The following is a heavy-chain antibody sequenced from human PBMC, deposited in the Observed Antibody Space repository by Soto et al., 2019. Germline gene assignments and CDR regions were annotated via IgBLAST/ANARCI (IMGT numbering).Heavy chain of an antibody. CDR3: ARALRQWLADAFDI. CDR1: GFTFSSYS. CDR2: ISTTSDIK. V-gene: IGHV3-48*02. Sequence: EVQLVESGGGLVQPGGSLRLSCAASGFTFSSYSMNWVRQAPGKGREWVSYISTTSDIKYYADSVKGRFTISRDNAKNSLYLQMNSLRDEDTAVYYCARALRQWLADAFDIWGRGTMVTAS. D-gene: IGHD6-19*01. J-gene: IGHJ3*02.